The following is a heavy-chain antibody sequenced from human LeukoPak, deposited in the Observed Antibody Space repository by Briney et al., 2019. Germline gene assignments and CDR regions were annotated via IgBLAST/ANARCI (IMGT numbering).Heavy chain of an antibody. J-gene: IGHJ4*02. D-gene: IGHD3-22*01. V-gene: IGHV3-43*02. Sequence: GGSQGLLCAVSGFPFDVFDLLWVRQARGKGLEWVSLLGGDCGSTYYADSVNGRFTISRDNSKNSLYLQMNSLRTEDTALYDCAKDIGDSSGYSSSFDYWGQGTLVTVSS. CDR2: LGGDCGST. CDR1: GFPFDVFD. CDR3: AKDIGDSSGYSSSFDY.